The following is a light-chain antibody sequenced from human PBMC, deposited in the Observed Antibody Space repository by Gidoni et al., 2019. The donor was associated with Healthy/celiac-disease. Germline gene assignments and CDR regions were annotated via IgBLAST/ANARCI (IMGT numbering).Light chain of an antibody. CDR3: LLYYGGLGV. CDR1: TGAVTSGYY. V-gene: IGLV7-43*01. J-gene: IGLJ3*02. CDR2: STS. Sequence: QTVVTQEPSLTVSPGGTVTLTCASSTGAVTSGYYPNWFQQKPGQAPRALIYSTSNQHSWTPARFSGSLLGGKAALTLSGVQPEDEAEYYCLLYYGGLGVFGGGTKLTVL.